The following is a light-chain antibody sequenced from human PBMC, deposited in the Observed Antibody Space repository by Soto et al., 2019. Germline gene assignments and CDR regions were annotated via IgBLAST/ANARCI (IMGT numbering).Light chain of an antibody. CDR3: QVWDSSSDHPGV. Sequence: SYELTQPPSVSVAPGKTARITCGGNNIGGKSVHWYQQRPGQAPVLVIYYESDRPSGIPERFSGSNSGNTATLTISRVEAGDEADYYCQVWDSSSDHPGVFGGGTKLTVL. CDR1: NIGGKS. V-gene: IGLV3-21*04. CDR2: YES. J-gene: IGLJ2*01.